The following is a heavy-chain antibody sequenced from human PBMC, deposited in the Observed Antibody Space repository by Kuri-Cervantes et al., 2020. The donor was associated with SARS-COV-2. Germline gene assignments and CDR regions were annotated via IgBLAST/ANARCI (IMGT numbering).Heavy chain of an antibody. D-gene: IGHD2/OR15-2a*01. CDR1: GFTFGDYA. Sequence: GESLKISCTASGFTFGDYAMSWVRQAPGKGLEWVGFIRSKAYGGTTEYAAPVKGRFTISRDNSKNTLYLQMNSLRAEDTAVYYCAREDPLSAFDIWGQGTMVTVSS. V-gene: IGHV3-49*04. CDR2: IRSKAYGGTT. J-gene: IGHJ3*02. CDR3: AREDPLSAFDI.